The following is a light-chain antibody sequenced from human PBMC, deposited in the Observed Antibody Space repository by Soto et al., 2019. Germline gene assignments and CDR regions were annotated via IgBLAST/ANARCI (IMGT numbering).Light chain of an antibody. J-gene: IGKJ1*01. V-gene: IGKV3-15*01. CDR3: QQYSNWPPWT. Sequence: EIVMTQSAATLSLSPGERATLSCRASQSVSSNLAWYQQKPGQAPRLLIYGASTRATGIPARFSGSGSGTECTLTISSLQSEDFAVYYCQQYSNWPPWTFGQGTKVEIK. CDR2: GAS. CDR1: QSVSSN.